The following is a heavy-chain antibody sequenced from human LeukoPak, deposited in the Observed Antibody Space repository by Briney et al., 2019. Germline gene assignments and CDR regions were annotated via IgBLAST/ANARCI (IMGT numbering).Heavy chain of an antibody. V-gene: IGHV4-38-2*02. J-gene: IGHJ4*02. D-gene: IGHD4/OR15-4a*01. CDR1: GHSITSTNF. CDR3: ARDGATGVLDH. Sequence: SETLSLTCSVSGHSITSTNFWAWIRQTPGKGLEWIGSINHLGSTAYNPSLKSRVAISLDTSENQFSLNLTSVTAADTAVYFCARDGATGVLDHWGLGTLVTVSS. CDR2: INHLGST.